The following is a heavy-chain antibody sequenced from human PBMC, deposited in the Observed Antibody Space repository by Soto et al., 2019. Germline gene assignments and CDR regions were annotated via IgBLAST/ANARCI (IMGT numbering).Heavy chain of an antibody. CDR2: ISGSGDST. J-gene: IGHJ4*02. CDR3: AKTYYYESSGHYCDY. D-gene: IGHD3-22*01. CDR1: GFIFSGYA. Sequence: LRLSCAASGFIFSGYAMSWVRQVPGKGLKWVSVISGSGDSTDYADSVKGRFTISRDNSRNRVYLQMNSLRAEDTAVYYRAKTYYYESSGHYCDYWGQGTRVTVSS. V-gene: IGHV3-23*01.